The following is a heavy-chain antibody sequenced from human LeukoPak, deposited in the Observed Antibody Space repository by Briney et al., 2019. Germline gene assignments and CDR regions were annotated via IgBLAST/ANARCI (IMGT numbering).Heavy chain of an antibody. D-gene: IGHD1-26*01. Sequence: LETLSLTCAVSGGSFSIYSWIWIRQPAGKGLEWIGRIYTSGSTNYNPSLKSRVTISADKSKNQFSLKLNSVTAADTAVYYCARVASGDYSPFDYWGQGTLVTVSS. J-gene: IGHJ4*02. V-gene: IGHV4-4*07. CDR3: ARVASGDYSPFDY. CDR2: IYTSGST. CDR1: GGSFSIYS.